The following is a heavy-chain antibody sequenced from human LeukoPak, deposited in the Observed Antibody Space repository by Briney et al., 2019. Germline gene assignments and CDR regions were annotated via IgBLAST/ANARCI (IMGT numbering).Heavy chain of an antibody. Sequence: QTGGSLRLSCAASGFTFSSYAMHWVRQAPGKGLVWVAVISYDGSNKYYADSVKCRFTISRDNSKNTLYLQLNSLRAEDTAVYYCAKDKSSVRPPHYIDYWGQGTLVTVSS. V-gene: IGHV3-30*04. CDR3: AKDKSSVRPPHYIDY. D-gene: IGHD3-22*01. CDR1: GFTFSSYA. CDR2: ISYDGSNK. J-gene: IGHJ4*02.